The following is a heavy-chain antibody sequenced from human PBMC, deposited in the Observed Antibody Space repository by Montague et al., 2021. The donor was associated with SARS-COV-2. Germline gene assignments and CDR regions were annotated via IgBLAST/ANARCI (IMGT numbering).Heavy chain of an antibody. CDR2: IYYSGTT. Sequence: SETLSLTCTVSGGSITRNYYWGWIRQPPGKGLEWVGNIYYSGTTLINPSLESRVTISVGASKNQFSLNLTSVTAADTAVYYCARPLVRGVPKAFDIWGQGALVIVSS. CDR3: ARPLVRGVPKAFDI. J-gene: IGHJ3*02. D-gene: IGHD3-10*01. CDR1: GGSITRNYY. V-gene: IGHV4-39*01.